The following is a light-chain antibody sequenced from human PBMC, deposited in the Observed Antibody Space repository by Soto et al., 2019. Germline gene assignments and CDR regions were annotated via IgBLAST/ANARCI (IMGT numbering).Light chain of an antibody. Sequence: EMVLTQSTGTLSLSPGERGTLSCRASQSVSSSYLAWYQQKHGHAPRLLIYGASSRATGIPDRFSGSGSGTDFTLTISSLEPEDFAVYYCQQYGSSWTFGQGTKVDIK. J-gene: IGKJ1*01. CDR1: QSVSSSY. CDR3: QQYGSSWT. CDR2: GAS. V-gene: IGKV3-20*01.